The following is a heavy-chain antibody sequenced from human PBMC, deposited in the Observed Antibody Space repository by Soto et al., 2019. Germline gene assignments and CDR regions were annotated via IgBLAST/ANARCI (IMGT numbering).Heavy chain of an antibody. CDR2: INAGNGNT. D-gene: IGHD2-15*01. J-gene: IGHJ1*01. CDR1: GYTLTSYA. CDR3: ALVAATLYFQH. Sequence: ASVKVSCKASGYTLTSYAMHWVRQAPGQRLEWMGWINAGNGNTKYSQKFQGRVTITRDTSASTAYMELSSLRSEDTAVYYCALVAATLYFQHWGQGTLVTVSS. V-gene: IGHV1-3*01.